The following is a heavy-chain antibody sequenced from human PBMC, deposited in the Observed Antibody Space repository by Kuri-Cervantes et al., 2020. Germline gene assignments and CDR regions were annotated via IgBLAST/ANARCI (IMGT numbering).Heavy chain of an antibody. V-gene: IGHV3-30*18. CDR2: ISSDGNNQ. D-gene: IGHD3-10*01. CDR3: AKELGSGKFDY. J-gene: IGHJ4*02. CDR1: GFTFSSYW. Sequence: GESLKISCAASGFTFSSYWMSWVRQAPGKGLEWVAVISSDGNNQYYAESVKGRFTVSRDNSKNTLYLQMNSLRAEDTAVYYCAKELGSGKFDYWGQGTLVTVSS.